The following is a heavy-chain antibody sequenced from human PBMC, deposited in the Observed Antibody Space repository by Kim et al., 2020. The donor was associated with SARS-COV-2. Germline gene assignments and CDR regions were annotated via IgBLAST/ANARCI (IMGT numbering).Heavy chain of an antibody. Sequence: ASVKVSCKASGYTFTDYYMHWIRQAPGQGLEWMGWIDPNSDDSKSADKYRARVTMTWDSSISTAYMQMSRLTSDDTAVYLCARSWAVDALDIWGQGTMVTVSS. D-gene: IGHD6-19*01. J-gene: IGHJ3*02. V-gene: IGHV1-2*07. CDR1: GYTFTDYY. CDR2: IDPNSDDS. CDR3: ARSWAVDALDI.